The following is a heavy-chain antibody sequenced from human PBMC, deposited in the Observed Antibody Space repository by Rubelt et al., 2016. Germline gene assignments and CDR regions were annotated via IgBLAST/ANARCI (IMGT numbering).Heavy chain of an antibody. CDR2: INHSGST. Sequence: QLQLQESGPGLVKPSETLSLTCTVSGGSISSSSYYWGWIRQPPGKGLEWIGEINHSGSTNYNPSLKSRVTISVDTSKNQFSLKLSSVTAADTAVYYCARRPRSRAFDIWGQGTMVTVSS. CDR3: ARRPRSRAFDI. V-gene: IGHV4-39*07. J-gene: IGHJ3*02. CDR1: GGSISSSSYY.